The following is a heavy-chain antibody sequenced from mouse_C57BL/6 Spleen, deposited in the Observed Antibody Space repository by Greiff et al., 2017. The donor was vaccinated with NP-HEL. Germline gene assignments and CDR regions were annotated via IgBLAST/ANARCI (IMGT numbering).Heavy chain of an antibody. D-gene: IGHD1-1*02. V-gene: IGHV1-7*01. CDR1: GYTFTSYW. CDR3: ARSSSMDYWYFDV. Sequence: QVQLQQSGAELAKPGASVKLSCKASGYTFTSYWMHWVKQRPGQGLEWIGYINPSSGYTKYNQKFKDKATLTADKSSSTAYMQLSSLTYEDSAVYYCARSSSMDYWYFDVWGTGTTVTVSS. J-gene: IGHJ1*03. CDR2: INPSSGYT.